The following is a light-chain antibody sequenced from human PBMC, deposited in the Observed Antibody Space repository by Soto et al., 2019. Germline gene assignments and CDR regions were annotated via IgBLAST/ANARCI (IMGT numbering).Light chain of an antibody. Sequence: EIVLTQSPDTLSLSPGESATLSCRASQSVSSYLAWYQQKPGQDPRLLIYGASSRATGIPDRFSGSGSGTDFTLTISRLDPDDFALYYCQQYGSPWTFGQGTKVDIK. V-gene: IGKV3-20*01. CDR1: QSVSSY. J-gene: IGKJ1*01. CDR2: GAS. CDR3: QQYGSPWT.